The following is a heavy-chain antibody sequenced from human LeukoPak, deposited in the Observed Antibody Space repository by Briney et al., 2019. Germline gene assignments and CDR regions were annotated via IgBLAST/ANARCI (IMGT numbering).Heavy chain of an antibody. V-gene: IGHV3-64D*06. J-gene: IGHJ4*02. CDR2: ISGDGGST. Sequence: GGSLRLSCSASGFTFSSYAIHWVRQAPGKGLEYVSAISGDGGSTYTADSMKGRFTISRDNSKNTLYLQMSSLRPEDTAVYYCVIGKGGRPGVVTHNVFDYWGQGTLVTVSS. CDR1: GFTFSSYA. CDR3: VIGKGGRPGVVTHNVFDY. D-gene: IGHD3-3*01.